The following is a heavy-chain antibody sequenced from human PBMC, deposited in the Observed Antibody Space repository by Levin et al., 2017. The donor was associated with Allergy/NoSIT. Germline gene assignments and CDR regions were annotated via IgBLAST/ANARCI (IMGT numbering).Heavy chain of an antibody. CDR2: INDSGVT. J-gene: IGHJ4*02. D-gene: IGHD5-12*01. Sequence: SETLSLTCAVYGESFRGHFWTWIRQSPGKGLEWIGEINDSGVTNYDPSLTTRATISVDTSKKQFSLRVRSVTAADTAVYWCARAAYQPGFNGYVRRPIDYWGQGVLVTVSS. CDR3: ARAAYQPGFNGYVRRPIDY. CDR1: GESFRGHF. V-gene: IGHV4-34*01.